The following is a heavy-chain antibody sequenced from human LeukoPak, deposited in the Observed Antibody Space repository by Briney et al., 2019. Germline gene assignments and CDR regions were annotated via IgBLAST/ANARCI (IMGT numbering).Heavy chain of an antibody. Sequence: SETLSLTCAVYGGSFSGYYWSWIRQPPGKGLEWIGEINHSGSTNYNPSLKSRVTVSVDTSKHQFSLKLSSVTAADTAVYYCARRSITMVRGAFDIWGQGTMVTVSS. V-gene: IGHV4-34*01. CDR2: INHSGST. D-gene: IGHD3-10*01. CDR3: ARRSITMVRGAFDI. J-gene: IGHJ3*02. CDR1: GGSFSGYY.